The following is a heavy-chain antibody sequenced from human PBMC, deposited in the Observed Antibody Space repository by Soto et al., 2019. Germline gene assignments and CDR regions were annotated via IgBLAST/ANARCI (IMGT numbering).Heavy chain of an antibody. CDR2: IIPIFGTA. D-gene: IGHD2-21*02. J-gene: IGHJ5*02. CDR1: GGTFSSYA. V-gene: IGHV1-69*13. Sequence: PGASVKVSCKASGGTFSSYAISWVRQAPGQGLEWMGGIIPIFGTANYAQKFQGRVTITADESTSTAYMELSSLRSEDTAVYYCARTIVVVTAGWFDPWGQGTLVTVSS. CDR3: ARTIVVVTAGWFDP.